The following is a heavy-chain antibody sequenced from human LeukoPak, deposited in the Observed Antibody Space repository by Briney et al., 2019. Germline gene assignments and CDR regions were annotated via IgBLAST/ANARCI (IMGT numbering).Heavy chain of an antibody. D-gene: IGHD6-6*01. CDR3: AREAEFSSSPTFDA. CDR1: GFNFNNHA. J-gene: IGHJ4*02. V-gene: IGHV3-30*04. CDR2: ISYDGTKK. Sequence: GGSLRLSCAASGFNFNNHALHWVRQAPGKGLEWVTLISYDGTKKYYADSVKGRFTVSRDKSSNTVQLQMNSLRPEDTGLYYCAREAEFSSSPTFDAWGQGVLVTVSS.